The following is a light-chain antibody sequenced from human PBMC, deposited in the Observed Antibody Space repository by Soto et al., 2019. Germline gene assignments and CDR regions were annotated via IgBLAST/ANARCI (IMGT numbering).Light chain of an antibody. J-gene: IGKJ4*01. CDR3: QQRLTTPLP. CDR2: ATS. V-gene: IGKV1-39*01. CDR1: QSITIY. Sequence: DIQMTQSPSSLTASVGDRVTITCRASQSITIYLNWYQQKPGKAPKLLIFATSSLQSGVPSRFSGSGSGTDFTLTIRSLQPEDLATYYCQQRLTTPLPLGGGPKVDI.